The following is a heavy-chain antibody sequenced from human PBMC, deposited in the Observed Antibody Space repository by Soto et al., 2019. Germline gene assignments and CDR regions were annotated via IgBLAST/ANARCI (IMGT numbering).Heavy chain of an antibody. CDR2: FDPEDGET. D-gene: IGHD1-26*01. CDR3: ATDLRFRLNGMGTYYYYYMDV. Sequence: ASVKVSCKVSGYTLTELSMHWVRQAPGKGLEWMGGFDPEDGETIYAQKFQGRVTMTEDTSTDTAYMELSSLRSEDTAVYYCATDLRFRLNGMGTYYYYYMDVWGKGTTVTVSS. CDR1: GYTLTELS. V-gene: IGHV1-24*01. J-gene: IGHJ6*03.